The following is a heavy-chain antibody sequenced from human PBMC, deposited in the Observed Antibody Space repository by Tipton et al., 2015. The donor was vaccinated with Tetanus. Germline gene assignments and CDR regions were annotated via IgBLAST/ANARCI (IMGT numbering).Heavy chain of an antibody. CDR3: AEGRRFCSSNSCHEYYFDS. J-gene: IGHJ4*02. Sequence: LRLSCSLSGGSISNSEYYWAWIRQPPGKGLEWIGSVFDSGTSYYNPSLKSRVTISVDTSKNHFSLRLSSVTAAETAVYYCAEGRRFCSSNSCHEYYFDSWGRGTLVIVSA. V-gene: IGHV4-39*02. CDR2: VFDSGTS. CDR1: GGSISNSEYY. D-gene: IGHD2-2*01.